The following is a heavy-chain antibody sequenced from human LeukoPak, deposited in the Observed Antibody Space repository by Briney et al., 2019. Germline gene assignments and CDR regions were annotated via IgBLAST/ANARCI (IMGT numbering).Heavy chain of an antibody. V-gene: IGHV3-11*01. D-gene: IGHD2-2*01. CDR2: ISNSGSDI. CDR1: GFPFSVYY. Sequence: GGSLRLSCAASGFPFSVYYMSWTRQPPGKGLEWVSYISNSGSDIYYADSVKGRFTISRDNAKNSLYLQMSSLRAEDTAVYYCARGFDCSSTSCSCMDVWGQGTTVTVSS. J-gene: IGHJ6*02. CDR3: ARGFDCSSTSCSCMDV.